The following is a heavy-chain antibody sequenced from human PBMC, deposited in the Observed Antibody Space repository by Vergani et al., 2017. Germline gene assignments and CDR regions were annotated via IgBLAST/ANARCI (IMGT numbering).Heavy chain of an antibody. J-gene: IGHJ5*02. CDR1: GYTFTSYY. Sequence: QVQLVQSGAEVKKPGASVKVSCKASGYTFTSYYMHWVRQPPGQGLEWMGIINPSGGRTSYAQKFQGSVTMTRDTSTSTVYMELSSLRSEDTAVYYCARAWVAAAGTLDPWGQGTLVTVSS. CDR3: ARAWVAAAGTLDP. V-gene: IGHV1-46*03. D-gene: IGHD6-13*01. CDR2: INPSGGRT.